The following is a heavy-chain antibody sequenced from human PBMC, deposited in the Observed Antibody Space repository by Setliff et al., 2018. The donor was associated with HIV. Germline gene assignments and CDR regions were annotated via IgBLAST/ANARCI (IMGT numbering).Heavy chain of an antibody. V-gene: IGHV1-3*04. CDR3: ASDYYSGGNCYSLY. CDR1: GYPFTSYA. Sequence: ASVKVSCKTSGYPFTSYAIHWVRQAPGQRLEWLGWLSTGNGNTKYSQKFQDRVTFTRDTYARTAYMELSSLRSEDAAVYYCASDYYSGGNCYSLYWGQGTLVTVSS. J-gene: IGHJ4*02. CDR2: LSTGNGNT. D-gene: IGHD2-15*01.